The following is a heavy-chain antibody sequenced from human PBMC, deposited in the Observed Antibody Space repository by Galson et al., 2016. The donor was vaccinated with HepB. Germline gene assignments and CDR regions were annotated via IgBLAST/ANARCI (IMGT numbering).Heavy chain of an antibody. V-gene: IGHV3-23*01. J-gene: IGHJ4*02. CDR3: AKYRQGDFDY. CDR2: ISGSGSGT. CDR1: GFTLNNYA. D-gene: IGHD3-16*02. Sequence: SLRLSCAASGFTLNNYAMSWVRQAPGKGLEWVSGISGSGSGTYYAGTFYADSVKGRFTISRDNSKNTLYLQMNSLRAEDTAVYYCAKYRQGDFDYWGQGILVTVSS.